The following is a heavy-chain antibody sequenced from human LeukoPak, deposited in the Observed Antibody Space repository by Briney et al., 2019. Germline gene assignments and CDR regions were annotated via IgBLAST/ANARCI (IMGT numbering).Heavy chain of an antibody. V-gene: IGHV3-33*06. CDR3: AKELYDSSGYYYVRAGLYFDY. Sequence: PGRSLRLSCAASGFTFSSYGMHWVRQAPGKGLEWVAVIWYDGSNKYYADSVKGRFTISRDNSKNTLYLQMNSLRAEDTAVYYCAKELYDSSGYYYVRAGLYFDYWGQGTLVTVSS. CDR1: GFTFSSYG. J-gene: IGHJ4*02. D-gene: IGHD3-22*01. CDR2: IWYDGSNK.